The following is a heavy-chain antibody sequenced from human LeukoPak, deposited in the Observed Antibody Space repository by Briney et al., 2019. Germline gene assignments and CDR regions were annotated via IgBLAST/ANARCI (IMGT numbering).Heavy chain of an antibody. Sequence: PGGSLRLSCAASGFTFSSYNMNWVRQAPGKGLEWVSSISSSSSYIYYADSLKGRFTISRDNAKNSLYLRMNSLRAEDTAVYYCARSSTSLTGWFDPWGQGTLVTVSS. CDR2: ISSSSSYI. J-gene: IGHJ5*02. D-gene: IGHD2-2*01. CDR1: GFTFSSYN. CDR3: ARSSTSLTGWFDP. V-gene: IGHV3-21*01.